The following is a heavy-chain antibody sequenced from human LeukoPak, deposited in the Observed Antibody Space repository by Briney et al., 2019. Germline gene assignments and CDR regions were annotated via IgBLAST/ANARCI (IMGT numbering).Heavy chain of an antibody. J-gene: IGHJ4*02. CDR1: GGSISSGSYY. V-gene: IGHV4-39*07. Sequence: SETLSLTCTVSGGSISSGSYYWSWLRQPPGKGLEWIGEINHSGGTNYNPSLKSRVTISVDTSKNQFSLKLSSVTAADTAVYYCAGRRSCTSCYVTFDYWGQGTLVTVSS. CDR3: AGRRSCTSCYVTFDY. CDR2: INHSGGT. D-gene: IGHD2-2*01.